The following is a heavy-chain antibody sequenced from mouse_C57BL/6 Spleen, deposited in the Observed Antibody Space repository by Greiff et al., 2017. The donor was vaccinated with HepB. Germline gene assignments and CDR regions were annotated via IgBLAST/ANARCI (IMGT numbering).Heavy chain of an antibody. V-gene: IGHV1-81*01. Sequence: QVQLKQSGAELARPGASVKLSCKASGYTFTSYGISWVKQRTGQGLEWIGEIYPRSGNTYYNEKFKGKATLTADKSSSTAYMELRSLTSEDSAVYFCARGDYDGYYDAMDYWGQGTSVTVSS. CDR1: GYTFTSYG. J-gene: IGHJ4*01. D-gene: IGHD2-3*01. CDR3: ARGDYDGYYDAMDY. CDR2: IYPRSGNT.